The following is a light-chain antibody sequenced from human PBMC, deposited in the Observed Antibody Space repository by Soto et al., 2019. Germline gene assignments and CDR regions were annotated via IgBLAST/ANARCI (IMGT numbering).Light chain of an antibody. Sequence: QSVLTQPPSASGTAGQVVTISCSGGDSNIGSNSXXXXXXXXXXXXXXLIYYSNQRPSGVPDRFSGSRSGTSASLAIVGLRSEDEAIYYCAAWDASLSACVFGNGTKVTVL. J-gene: IGLJ1*01. CDR3: AAWDASLSACV. CDR2: YSN. V-gene: IGLV1-47*02. CDR1: DSNIGSNS.